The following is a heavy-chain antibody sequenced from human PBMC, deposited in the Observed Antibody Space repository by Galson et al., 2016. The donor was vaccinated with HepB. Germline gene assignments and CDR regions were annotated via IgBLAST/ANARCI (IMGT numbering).Heavy chain of an antibody. CDR3: AKDMALPADGAEFDY. CDR1: GFSFSTYA. Sequence: SLRLSCAASGFSFSTYAMCWGRQAPGKGLDLVSCIGPSGVDTSYDASVKGRFTISRDNSTSTLYLQMNSLRVEDSALYCCAKDMALPADGAEFDYWGQGTRVTGSS. V-gene: IGHV3-23*01. D-gene: IGHD2-2*01. J-gene: IGHJ4*02. CDR2: IGPSGVDT.